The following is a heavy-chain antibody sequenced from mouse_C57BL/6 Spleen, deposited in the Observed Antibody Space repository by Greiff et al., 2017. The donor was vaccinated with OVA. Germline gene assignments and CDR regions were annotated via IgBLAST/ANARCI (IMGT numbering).Heavy chain of an antibody. CDR3: ARYRLYDGLYYFDY. CDR1: GFTFSSYG. V-gene: IGHV5-6*02. Sequence: DVMLVESGGDLVKPGGSLKLSCAASGFTFSSYGMSWVRQTPDKRLEWVATISSGGSYTYYPDSVKGRFTISRDNAKNTLYLQMSSLKSEDTAMYYCARYRLYDGLYYFDYWGQGTTLTVSS. D-gene: IGHD2-3*01. J-gene: IGHJ2*01. CDR2: ISSGGSYT.